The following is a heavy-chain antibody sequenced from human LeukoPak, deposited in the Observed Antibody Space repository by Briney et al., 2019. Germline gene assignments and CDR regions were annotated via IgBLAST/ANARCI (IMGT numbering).Heavy chain of an antibody. CDR2: SSGSGGST. CDR3: AGDTPPGGDYYFDY. J-gene: IGHJ4*02. CDR1: GFTFSSDA. Sequence: GGSLTLSCAASGFTFSSDAMSWVRQAPGKGLEWVSASSGSGGSTYYADSVKGRFTISRDNSKNTLYLQMNSLRAEDTAVYYCAGDTPPGGDYYFDYWGQGTLVIVSS. V-gene: IGHV3-23*01. D-gene: IGHD3-16*01.